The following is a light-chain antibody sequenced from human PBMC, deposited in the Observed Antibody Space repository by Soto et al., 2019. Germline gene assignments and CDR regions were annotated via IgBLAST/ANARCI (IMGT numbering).Light chain of an antibody. V-gene: IGLV3-21*02. Sequence: SYELTQPPSVSVAPGQTARITCGGSDNGSKPVHWYQQKPGQAPVLVVFDNSDRASGIPERLSGSNSGNTATLTISRVEAGGEADYYCQVWDSSSDRLVVFGGGTKVTVL. CDR2: DNS. CDR3: QVWDSSSDRLVV. CDR1: DNGSKP. J-gene: IGLJ2*01.